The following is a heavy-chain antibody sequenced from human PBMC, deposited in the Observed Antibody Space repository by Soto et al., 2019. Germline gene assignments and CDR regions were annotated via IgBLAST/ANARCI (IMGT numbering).Heavy chain of an antibody. V-gene: IGHV3-7*01. CDR2: IKQDGSEK. D-gene: IGHD3-9*01. CDR1: GFTFSSYW. Sequence: GGSLRLSCAASGFTFSSYWMSWVRQAPGKGLEWVANIKQDGSEKYYVDSVKGPFTISRDNAKNSLYLQMNSLRAEDTAVYYCARPLRYFDWLLLGYWGQGTLVTVSS. J-gene: IGHJ4*02. CDR3: ARPLRYFDWLLLGY.